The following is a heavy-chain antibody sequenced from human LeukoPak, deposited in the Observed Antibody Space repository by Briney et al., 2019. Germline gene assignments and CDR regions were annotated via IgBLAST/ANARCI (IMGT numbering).Heavy chain of an antibody. J-gene: IGHJ6*04. CDR3: ARDPSSGGMDV. CDR2: ISSSGSTI. V-gene: IGHV3-48*04. Sequence: GGSLRLSCAASGFTFSSYSMNWVRQAPGKGLEWVSYISSSGSTIYYADSVKGRFTISRDNAKNSLYLQMNSLRAEDTAVYYCARDPSSGGMDVWGKGTTVTISS. CDR1: GFTFSSYS. D-gene: IGHD3-22*01.